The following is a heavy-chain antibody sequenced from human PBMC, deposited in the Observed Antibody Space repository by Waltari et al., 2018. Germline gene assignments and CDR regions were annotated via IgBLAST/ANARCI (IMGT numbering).Heavy chain of an antibody. V-gene: IGHV4-39*01. Sequence: QLQLQESGPGLVKPSETLSFTCTVSGGSISSSSYYWGWIRQPPGKGLEWIGSIYYSGGPYYNPSLKSRVTISVDTSKNQFSLNLSSVTAADTAVYYCARFPRDYSFDYWGQGTLVTVSS. CDR2: IYYSGGP. J-gene: IGHJ4*02. D-gene: IGHD4-17*01. CDR1: GGSISSSSYY. CDR3: ARFPRDYSFDY.